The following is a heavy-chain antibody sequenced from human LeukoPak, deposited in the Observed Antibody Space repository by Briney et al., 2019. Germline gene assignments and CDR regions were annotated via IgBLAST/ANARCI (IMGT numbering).Heavy chain of an antibody. V-gene: IGHV4-59*12. CDR1: GGSISNYY. D-gene: IGHD3-10*01. CDR3: ARERRFGGNWFDP. Sequence: KPSETLSLTCTVSGGSISNYYWTWIRQPPGKGLEWIGFISYSGNTNYNPSLKSRVTISVDTSKNQFSLKLSSVTAADTAVYYCARERRFGGNWFDPWGQGTLVTVSS. CDR2: ISYSGNT. J-gene: IGHJ5*02.